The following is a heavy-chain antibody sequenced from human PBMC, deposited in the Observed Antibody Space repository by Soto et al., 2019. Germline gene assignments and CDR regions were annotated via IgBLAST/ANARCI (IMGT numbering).Heavy chain of an antibody. Sequence: QITLKESGPTLVKPTQTLTLTCTFSGFSLSTSGVGVGWIRQPPGKALEWLALIYWDDDKRYSPSLKSRLTITEDTAKNQVVLTMTNMDPVDTATYYCAHRQRTVYFDYWGQGTLVTVSS. J-gene: IGHJ4*02. CDR3: AHRQRTVYFDY. D-gene: IGHD4-17*01. CDR2: IYWDDDK. V-gene: IGHV2-5*02. CDR1: GFSLSTSGVG.